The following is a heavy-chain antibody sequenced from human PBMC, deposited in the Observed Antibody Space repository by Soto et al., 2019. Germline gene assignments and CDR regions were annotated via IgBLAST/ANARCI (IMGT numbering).Heavy chain of an antibody. V-gene: IGHV4-39*01. J-gene: IGHJ4*02. CDR2: IYYSGTT. CDR1: GGSITSNSCF. Sequence: SETLCLTCTVSGGSITSNSCFWAWIRQPPGKGLEWIGSIYYSGTTYYNPSLKSRVTISVDRSKNQFSLKLSSVTAADTAVYYCARHFSVDYFDYWGQGALVTVSS. CDR3: ARHFSVDYFDY.